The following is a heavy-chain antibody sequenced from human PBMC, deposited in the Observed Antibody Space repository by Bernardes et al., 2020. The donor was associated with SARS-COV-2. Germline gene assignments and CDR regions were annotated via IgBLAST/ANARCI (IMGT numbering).Heavy chain of an antibody. D-gene: IGHD6-6*01. CDR3: ARAARLDY. CDR2: IHHSGST. Sequence: SETLSLTCSVSNDSITSYYWSWIRQPPGKGLEWIGYIHHSGSTNYNPSLKSRVTMSIDTPKNQISLKLSSVTAADTAIYYCARAARLDYWGQGTLVTVSS. V-gene: IGHV4-59*08. J-gene: IGHJ4*02. CDR1: NDSITSYY.